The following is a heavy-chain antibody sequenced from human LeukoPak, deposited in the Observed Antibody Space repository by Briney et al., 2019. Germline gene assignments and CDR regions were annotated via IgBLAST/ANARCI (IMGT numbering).Heavy chain of an antibody. Sequence: GGSLRLSCAASGFTFSSYWMHWVRQAPGKGLVWVSRINSDGSSTSYADSVKGRFTISRDNSKNTLYLQMNSLRAEDTAVYYCARERTAMVTGFDYWGQGTLVTVSS. CDR3: ARERTAMVTGFDY. CDR1: GFTFSSYW. V-gene: IGHV3-74*01. D-gene: IGHD5-18*01. CDR2: INSDGSST. J-gene: IGHJ4*02.